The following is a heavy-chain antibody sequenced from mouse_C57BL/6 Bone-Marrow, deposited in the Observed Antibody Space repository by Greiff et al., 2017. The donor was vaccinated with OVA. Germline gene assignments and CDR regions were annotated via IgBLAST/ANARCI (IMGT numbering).Heavy chain of an antibody. Sequence: EVKLEESGPGLVKPSQSLSLTCSVTGYSITSGYYWHWIRQFPGNKLEWMGYISYDGSNNYNPSLKNRISITRDTSKNQFFLKLNSVTTEDTATYYCARGGYFDVWGTGTTVTVSS. J-gene: IGHJ1*03. CDR2: ISYDGSN. CDR3: ARGGYFDV. V-gene: IGHV3-6*01. CDR1: GYSITSGYY.